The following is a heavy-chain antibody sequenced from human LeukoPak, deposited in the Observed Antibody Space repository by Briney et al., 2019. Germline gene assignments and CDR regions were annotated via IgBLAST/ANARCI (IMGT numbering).Heavy chain of an antibody. D-gene: IGHD2-2*01. CDR3: ARLVLVPAAPLYYYYGMDV. Sequence: SETLSLTCTVSGGSISSSSYYWSWIRQHPGKGLEWIGYIYYSGSTYYNPSLKSRVTISVDTSKNQFSLKLSSVTAADTAVYYCARLVLVPAAPLYYYYGMDVWGQGTTVTVSS. CDR1: GGSISSSSYY. CDR2: IYYSGST. V-gene: IGHV4-31*03. J-gene: IGHJ6*02.